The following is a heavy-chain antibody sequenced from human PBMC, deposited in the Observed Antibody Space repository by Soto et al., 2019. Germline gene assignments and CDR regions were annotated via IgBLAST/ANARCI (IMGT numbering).Heavy chain of an antibody. CDR3: ARGSDGDYRSFYYYYGMDV. D-gene: IGHD4-17*01. CDR1: GFTFSSYS. J-gene: IGHJ6*02. Sequence: GALRLSCAASGFTFSSYSMNCVRQAPGKWLEWVSSISSSSSYIYYADSVKCRFTISRDNANNSLYLQMNSLRAEDTAVYYCARGSDGDYRSFYYYYGMDVWGQGTTVTVSS. CDR2: ISSSSSYI. V-gene: IGHV3-21*01.